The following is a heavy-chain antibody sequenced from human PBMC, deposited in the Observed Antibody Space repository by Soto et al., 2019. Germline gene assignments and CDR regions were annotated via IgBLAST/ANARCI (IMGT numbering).Heavy chain of an antibody. Sequence: PGGSLRLSCAASGFTFSSYGMHWVRQAPGKGLEWVAVISYDGSNKYYADSVKGRFTISRDNSKNTLYLQMNGLRAEDTAVYYCAKDSSYYDSSGPSDYWGQGTLVTVSS. CDR2: ISYDGSNK. J-gene: IGHJ4*02. V-gene: IGHV3-30*18. D-gene: IGHD3-22*01. CDR1: GFTFSSYG. CDR3: AKDSSYYDSSGPSDY.